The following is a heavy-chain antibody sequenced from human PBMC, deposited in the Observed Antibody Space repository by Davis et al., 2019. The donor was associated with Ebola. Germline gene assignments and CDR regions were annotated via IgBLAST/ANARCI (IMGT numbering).Heavy chain of an antibody. J-gene: IGHJ4*02. V-gene: IGHV3-30-3*01. D-gene: IGHD3-10*01. Sequence: PGGSLRLSCAASGFTFSTYAMHWVRQAPGKGLEWVAVISYDGSNKYYADSVKGRFTISRDNSKNTLYLQMNSLRAEDTAVYYCASDSYYYGSGSPEFDYWGQGTLVTVSS. CDR2: ISYDGSNK. CDR1: GFTFSTYA. CDR3: ASDSYYYGSGSPEFDY.